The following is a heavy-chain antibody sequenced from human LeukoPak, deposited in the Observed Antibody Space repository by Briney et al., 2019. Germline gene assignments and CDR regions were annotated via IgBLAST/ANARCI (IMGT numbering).Heavy chain of an antibody. CDR1: GFTFSSYN. D-gene: IGHD3-10*01. CDR2: ISSSSNYI. Sequence: GGSLRLSCAVSGFTFSSYNMNWVRQAPGKGLEWVSSISSSSNYIYYADSVKGRFTISRDNAKNSLYLRMNSLRAEDTALYYCVRGAPGAYWGQGTLVTVSS. CDR3: VRGAPGAY. V-gene: IGHV3-21*01. J-gene: IGHJ4*02.